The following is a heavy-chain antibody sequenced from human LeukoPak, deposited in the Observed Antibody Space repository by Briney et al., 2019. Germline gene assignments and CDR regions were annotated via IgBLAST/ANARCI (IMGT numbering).Heavy chain of an antibody. CDR2: ISGSGGST. J-gene: IGHJ4*02. CDR3: AKDFNRRGYSSGLFDY. V-gene: IGHV3-23*01. D-gene: IGHD6-19*01. CDR1: GFPFSSYA. Sequence: TGGSLRLSCAASGFPFSSYAMSWVRQAPGKGLEWVSAISGSGGSTYYADSVKGRFTISRDNSENTLYLQMNSLRAEDTAVYYCAKDFNRRGYSSGLFDYWGQGTLVTVSS.